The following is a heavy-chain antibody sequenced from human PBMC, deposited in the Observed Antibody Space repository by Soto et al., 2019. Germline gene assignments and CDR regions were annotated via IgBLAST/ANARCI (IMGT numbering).Heavy chain of an antibody. CDR2: VSRAGTYT. CDR3: VKYTVTEDLGES. J-gene: IGHJ5*02. Sequence: EVQLLESGGDVVRPGGSLRLSCAASGFTFSSYAMGWVRQAPGKGLEWVAGVSRAGTYTFYADSVRGRFSISIANSRDTVDLYMNALRGDDTAVYFCVKYTVTEDLGESWGQGTLVSVSS. CDR1: GFTFSSYA. V-gene: IGHV3-23*01. D-gene: IGHD3-16*01.